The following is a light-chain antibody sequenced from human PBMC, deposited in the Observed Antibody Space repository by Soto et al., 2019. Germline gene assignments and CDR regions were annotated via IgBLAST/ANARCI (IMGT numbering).Light chain of an antibody. Sequence: DIQMTQSPSSLSASIGDRVTLSCRASQRIGTNINWYQQRPGKAPKLLIYAVFSLQSGVSSRFSGSGSWTDCTLSINCLQREDFATYYCQQTYSAPPLFGQGTKVEIK. V-gene: IGKV1-39*01. CDR1: QRIGTN. CDR3: QQTYSAPPL. CDR2: AVF. J-gene: IGKJ1*01.